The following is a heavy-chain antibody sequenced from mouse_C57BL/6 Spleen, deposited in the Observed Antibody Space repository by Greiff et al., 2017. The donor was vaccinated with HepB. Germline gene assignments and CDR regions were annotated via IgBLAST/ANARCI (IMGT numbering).Heavy chain of an antibody. J-gene: IGHJ3*01. V-gene: IGHV1-55*01. CDR3: ASQRYSNYRFDY. CDR2: IYPGSGST. Sequence: QVQLQQPGAELVKPGASVKMSCKASGYTFTSYWITWVKQRPGQGLEWIGDIYPGSGSTNYNEKFKSKATLTVDTSSSTAYMQLSSLTSEDSAVYYCASQRYSNYRFDYWGQGTLVTVSA. CDR1: GYTFTSYW. D-gene: IGHD2-5*01.